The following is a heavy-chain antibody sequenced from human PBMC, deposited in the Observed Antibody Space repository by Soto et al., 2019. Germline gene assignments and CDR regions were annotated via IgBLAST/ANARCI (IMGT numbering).Heavy chain of an antibody. CDR2: IYYSGST. CDR3: ARRSTSPVDPFWFDP. CDR1: GGSISSSNW. J-gene: IGHJ5*02. D-gene: IGHD5-12*01. Sequence: SETLSLTCAVSGGSISSSNWWRWVRQPPGKGLEWIGDIYYSGSTNYNPSLKSRVTISVDTSKNQFSLKLSSVTAADTAVYYCARRSTSPVDPFWFDPWGQGTLVTVPQ. V-gene: IGHV4-4*02.